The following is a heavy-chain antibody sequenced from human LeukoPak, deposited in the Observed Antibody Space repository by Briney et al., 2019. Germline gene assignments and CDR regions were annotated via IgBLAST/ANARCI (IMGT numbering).Heavy chain of an antibody. J-gene: IGHJ4*02. D-gene: IGHD3-3*01. CDR3: AAYDFWGGDLFDH. V-gene: IGHV4-59*01. CDR2: MYDSGNS. Sequence: PSETLSLTCTVSGGSISSYYWSWIRQPPGKGLEWIGDMYDSGNSGYNPSLKSGVAISLATSKMQFSLKLRSVTAADTADYYCAAYDFWGGDLFDHWGQGTLVTVSS. CDR1: GGSISSYY.